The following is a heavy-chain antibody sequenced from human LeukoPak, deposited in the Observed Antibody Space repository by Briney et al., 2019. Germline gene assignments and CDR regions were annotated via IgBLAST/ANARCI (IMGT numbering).Heavy chain of an antibody. CDR1: GFTFDDYA. J-gene: IGHJ3*02. V-gene: IGHV3-9*01. Sequence: PGGSLRLSCAASGFTFDDYAMHWVRQAPGKGLEWVSGISWNSGSIGYADSVKGRFTISRDNAKNSLYLQMNSPRAEDTALYYCAKDKGYGDYPDAFDIWGQGTMVTVSS. CDR2: ISWNSGSI. D-gene: IGHD4-17*01. CDR3: AKDKGYGDYPDAFDI.